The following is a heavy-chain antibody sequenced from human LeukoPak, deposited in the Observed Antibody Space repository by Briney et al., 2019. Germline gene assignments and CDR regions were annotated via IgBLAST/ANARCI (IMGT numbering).Heavy chain of an antibody. V-gene: IGHV4-39*07. Sequence: PETLSLTCTVSGGSISSSSYYWGWIRQPPGQGRVWNGCIYYSGSTYYNPSLKRRGTITVDASKNQFSLKLRTVAAADAAADYYSRDSGSPYSGSYDYWGQGTLVTVSS. CDR2: IYYSGST. CDR1: GGSISSSSYY. J-gene: IGHJ4*02. D-gene: IGHD1-26*01. CDR3: SRDSGSPYSGSYDY.